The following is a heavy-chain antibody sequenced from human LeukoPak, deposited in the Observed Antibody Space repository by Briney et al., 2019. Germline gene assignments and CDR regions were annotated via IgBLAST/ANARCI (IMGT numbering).Heavy chain of an antibody. V-gene: IGHV3-9*01. J-gene: IGHJ4*02. CDR3: AKDRGYDILTGYPGYFDY. CDR2: ISWNSGSI. D-gene: IGHD3-9*01. CDR1: GFTFDDYA. Sequence: GGSLSPSCAASGFTFDDYAMHWVRQAPGKGLGGVSGISWNSGSIGYADSVKGRFTISRDNAKNSLYLQMNSLRAEDTALYYCAKDRGYDILTGYPGYFDYWGQGTLVTVSS.